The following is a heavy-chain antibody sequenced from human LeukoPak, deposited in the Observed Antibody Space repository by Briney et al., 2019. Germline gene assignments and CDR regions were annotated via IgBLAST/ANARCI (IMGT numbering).Heavy chain of an antibody. CDR3: ASLSQPSYYYYYYMDV. Sequence: SVKVSCKASGGTFSSYAISWVRQAPGQGLEWMGGIIPIFGTANYAQKFQGRVTITADKSTSTAYMELSSLRSEDTAVYYCASLSQPSYYYYYYMDVWGKGTTVTVSS. J-gene: IGHJ6*03. CDR1: GGTFSSYA. V-gene: IGHV1-69*06. CDR2: IIPIFGTA. D-gene: IGHD6-6*01.